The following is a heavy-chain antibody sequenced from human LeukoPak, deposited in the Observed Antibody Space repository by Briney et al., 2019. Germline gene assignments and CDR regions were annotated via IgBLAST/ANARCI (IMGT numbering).Heavy chain of an antibody. V-gene: IGHV4-59*01. CDR1: GGSISSYY. CDR2: IYYSGST. CDR3: ASQANYYYYMDV. J-gene: IGHJ6*03. Sequence: SETLSLTCTVSGGSISSYYWSWIRQPPGKGLEWIGYIYYSGSTNYNPSLKSRVTISVDTSKNQFSLKLSSVTAADTAVYYCASQANYYYYMDVWGKGTTVTASS.